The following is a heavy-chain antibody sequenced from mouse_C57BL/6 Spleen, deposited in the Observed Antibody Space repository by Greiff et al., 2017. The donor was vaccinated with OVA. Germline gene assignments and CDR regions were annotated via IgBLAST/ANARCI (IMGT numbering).Heavy chain of an antibody. J-gene: IGHJ2*01. CDR1: GFSFNTYA. D-gene: IGHD2-3*01. CDR2: IRSKSNNYAT. CDR3: GKHWMGTSFDC. Sequence: GGGLVQPKGSLKLSCADSGFSFNTYAMNWVRQAPGKGLEWVARIRSKSNNYATYYADSVKDRFNISRDDSESMLYLQMNNLKTEDTAMNYCGKHWMGTSFDCWGRGTTLAVTS. V-gene: IGHV10-1*01.